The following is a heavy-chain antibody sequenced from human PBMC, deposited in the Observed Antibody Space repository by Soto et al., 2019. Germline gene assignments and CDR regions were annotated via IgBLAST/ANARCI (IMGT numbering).Heavy chain of an antibody. J-gene: IGHJ3*02. D-gene: IGHD1-26*01. V-gene: IGHV1-69*10. CDR2: INPNSGIA. CDR1: GYTFTCYY. Sequence: SVKVSSQASGYTFTCYYMHWVRQAPGQGLEWMGGINPNSGIANYAQKFQGRVTITADESTSTAYMELSSLRSEDTAVYYCARAVGDGWGWYDAFDIWGQGTMVTVSS. CDR3: ARAVGDGWGWYDAFDI.